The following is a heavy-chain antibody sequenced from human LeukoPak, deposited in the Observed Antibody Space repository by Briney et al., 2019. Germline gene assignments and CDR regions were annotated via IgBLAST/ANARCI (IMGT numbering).Heavy chain of an antibody. CDR2: ISLNGETT. CDR3: AQGFSSGWYPY. V-gene: IGHV3-23*01. CDR1: GFSVSSFG. D-gene: IGHD6-19*01. Sequence: GGSLRLSCAVSGFSVSSFGMSWVRQAPGKGLEWISAISLNGETTWYTDSVKGRFTISRDNSKNTLYLQLTSLRAEDTAVYYCAQGFSSGWYPYWGQGSLVSVSS. J-gene: IGHJ4*02.